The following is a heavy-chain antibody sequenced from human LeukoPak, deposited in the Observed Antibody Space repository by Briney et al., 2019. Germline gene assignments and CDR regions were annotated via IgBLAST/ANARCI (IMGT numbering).Heavy chain of an antibody. CDR2: SSSSGSST. V-gene: IGHV3-11*01. Sequence: GGSLRLSCAASGFTFTRYWMTWVRQAPGKGLEWVSYSSSSGSSTYYADSVKGRFTISRDYAKNALFLQMNSLRAEDTAVYYCTAAPNTTPGSLGHWGQGTLVTVSS. CDR1: GFTFTRYW. D-gene: IGHD6-25*01. J-gene: IGHJ4*02. CDR3: TAAPNTTPGSLGH.